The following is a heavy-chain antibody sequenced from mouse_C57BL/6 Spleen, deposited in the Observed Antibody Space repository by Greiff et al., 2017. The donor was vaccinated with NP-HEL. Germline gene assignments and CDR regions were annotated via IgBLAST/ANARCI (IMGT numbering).Heavy chain of an antibody. D-gene: IGHD2-4*01. CDR1: GFTFSSYA. CDR2: ISSGGDYI. CDR3: TREADIYYDYVPLFAY. J-gene: IGHJ3*01. Sequence: DVKLVESGEGLVKPGGSLKLSCAASGFTFSSYAMSWVRQTPEKRLEWVAYISSGGDYIYYADTVKGRFTISRDNARNTLYLQMSSLKSEDTAMYYCTREADIYYDYVPLFAYWGQGTLVTVSA. V-gene: IGHV5-9-1*02.